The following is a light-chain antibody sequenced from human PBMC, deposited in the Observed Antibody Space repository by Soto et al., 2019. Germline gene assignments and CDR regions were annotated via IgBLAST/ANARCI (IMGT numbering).Light chain of an antibody. CDR3: KQTYSTPDT. J-gene: IGKJ1*01. CDR1: QSIDTH. V-gene: IGKV1-39*01. Sequence: DIRMTQSPSSLSASVGDRVTITCRASQSIDTHLNWYQQHPGKAPNALIYEASNLQSGVPSRFSGSGSGTDFTLTISGLQTDDYATYYYKQTYSTPDTFGQGTKVEIK. CDR2: EAS.